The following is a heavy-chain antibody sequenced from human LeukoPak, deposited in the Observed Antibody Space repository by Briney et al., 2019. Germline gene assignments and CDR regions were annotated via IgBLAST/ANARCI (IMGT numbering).Heavy chain of an antibody. CDR2: ISYDGSNK. V-gene: IGHV3-30-3*01. D-gene: IGHD6-19*01. CDR3: ARGGAVAVLYYSDY. Sequence: GGSLRLSCAASGFTLSSYAMHWVRQAPGKGLEWVAVISYDGSNKYYADSVKGRFTISRDNSKNTLYLQMNSLRAEDTAVYYCARGGAVAVLYYSDYWGQGTLVTVSS. J-gene: IGHJ4*02. CDR1: GFTLSSYA.